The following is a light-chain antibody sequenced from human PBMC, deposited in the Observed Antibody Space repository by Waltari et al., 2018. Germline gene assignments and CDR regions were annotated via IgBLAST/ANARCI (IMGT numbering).Light chain of an antibody. Sequence: QSALTQPASVSGSPGQSITISCTGTSSDVGSYNLVSCYQQHPGKAPKLMIYEGCKRPSGVYHRFSGSKSGNTASLTISGLQAEDEADYYCCSYAGSSTLVFGGGTKLTVL. CDR3: CSYAGSSTLV. V-gene: IGLV2-23*01. CDR1: SSDVGSYNL. CDR2: EGC. J-gene: IGLJ3*02.